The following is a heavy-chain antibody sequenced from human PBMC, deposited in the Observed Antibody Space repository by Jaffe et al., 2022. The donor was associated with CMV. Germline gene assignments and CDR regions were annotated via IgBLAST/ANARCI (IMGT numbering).Heavy chain of an antibody. V-gene: IGHV3-23*01. CDR2: ISGSGGST. CDR1: GFTFSSYA. J-gene: IGHJ4*02. Sequence: EVQLLESGGGLVQPGGSLRLSCAASGFTFSSYAMSWVRQAPGKGLEWVSAISGSGGSTYYADSVKGRFTISRDNSKNTLYLQMNSLRAEDTAVYYCARVEDYVWGSYRTHFDYWGQGTLVTVSS. CDR3: ARVEDYVWGSYRTHFDY. D-gene: IGHD3-16*02.